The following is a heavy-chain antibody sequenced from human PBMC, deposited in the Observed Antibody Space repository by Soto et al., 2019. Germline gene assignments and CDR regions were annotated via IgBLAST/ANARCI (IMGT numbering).Heavy chain of an antibody. CDR3: ARETIGYYYGMDV. CDR2: INPNSGGT. Sequence: QVQLVQSGAEVKKPGASVKVSCKASGYTFTGYYMHWVRQAPGQGLEWMGWINPNSGGTNYAQKFQGWVTMTRDTSISAAYMELSRLRSDDTAVYYGARETIGYYYGMDVWGQGTTVTVSS. V-gene: IGHV1-2*04. CDR1: GYTFTGYY. J-gene: IGHJ6*02.